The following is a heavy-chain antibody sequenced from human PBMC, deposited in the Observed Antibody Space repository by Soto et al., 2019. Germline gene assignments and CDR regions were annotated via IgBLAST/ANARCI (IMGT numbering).Heavy chain of an antibody. D-gene: IGHD3-3*01. Sequence: GGSLRLSCAASGFTFSSYSMNWVRQAPGKGLEWVSYISSSSSTIYYADSVKGRFTISRDNAKNSLYLQMNSLRDEDTAVYYGASDPPRSGFLEWLEGYYYYGMDVWGQGTTVTVSS. CDR1: GFTFSSYS. CDR3: ASDPPRSGFLEWLEGYYYYGMDV. V-gene: IGHV3-48*02. J-gene: IGHJ6*02. CDR2: ISSSSSTI.